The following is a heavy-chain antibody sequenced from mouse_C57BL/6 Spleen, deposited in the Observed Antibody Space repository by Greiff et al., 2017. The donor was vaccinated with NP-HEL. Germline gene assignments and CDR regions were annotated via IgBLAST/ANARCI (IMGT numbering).Heavy chain of an antibody. D-gene: IGHD3-3*01. J-gene: IGHJ2*01. CDR1: GYAFSSSW. V-gene: IGHV1-82*01. Sequence: VQLQESGPELVKPGASVKISCKASGYAFSSSWMNWVKQRPGKGLEWIGRIYPGDGDTNYNGKFKGKATLTADKSSSTAYMQLSSLTSEDSAVYFCARSGGAGYWGQGTTLTVSS. CDR3: ARSGGAGY. CDR2: IYPGDGDT.